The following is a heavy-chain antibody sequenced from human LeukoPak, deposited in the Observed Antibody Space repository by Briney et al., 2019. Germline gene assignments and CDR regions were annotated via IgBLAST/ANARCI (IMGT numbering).Heavy chain of an antibody. CDR2: IIPIFGTA. CDR1: GGTFSSYA. J-gene: IGHJ4*02. CDR3: AGEHTHRHSYSGSFPIDY. D-gene: IGHD1-26*01. V-gene: IGHV1-69*01. Sequence: SVRVSCKASGGTFSSYAISWVRQAPGQGLEWMGGIIPIFGTANYAQKFQGRVTITADESTSTAYMELSSLRSEDTAVYYCAGEHTHRHSYSGSFPIDYWGQGTLVTVSS.